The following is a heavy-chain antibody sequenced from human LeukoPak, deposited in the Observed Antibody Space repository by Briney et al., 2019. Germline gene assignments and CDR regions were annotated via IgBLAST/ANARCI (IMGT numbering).Heavy chain of an antibody. V-gene: IGHV4-4*07. CDR1: GGSISSYY. J-gene: IGHJ4*02. D-gene: IGHD3-16*01. CDR2: INTSGST. CDR3: ARAWGNFGNYFDY. Sequence: SETLCLTCTVSGGSISSYYWSWIRQPPGKGLEWIGRINTSGSTNYNPSLTSRVTMSVDTSKLQLSLKLSSVTAADTAVYYCARAWGNFGNYFDYWGQGTLVAVSS.